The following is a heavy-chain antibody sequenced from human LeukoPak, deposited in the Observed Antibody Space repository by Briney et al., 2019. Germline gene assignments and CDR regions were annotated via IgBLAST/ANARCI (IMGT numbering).Heavy chain of an antibody. J-gene: IGHJ4*02. V-gene: IGHV3-53*01. CDR1: GFTFSTYA. Sequence: PGGSLRLSCAASGFTFSTYAMTWVRQAPGKGLEWVSVIYSGGSTYYADSVKGRFTISRDNSKNTPYLQMNSLRAEDTAVYYCAVTMVRGVIDYRGQGTLVTVSS. D-gene: IGHD3-10*01. CDR2: IYSGGST. CDR3: AVTMVRGVIDY.